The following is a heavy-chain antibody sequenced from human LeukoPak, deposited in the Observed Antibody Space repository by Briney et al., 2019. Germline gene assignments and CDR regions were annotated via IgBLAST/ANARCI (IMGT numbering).Heavy chain of an antibody. J-gene: IGHJ6*03. CDR3: ARGKYPDNDDYMDV. CDR1: GFSFDDYA. V-gene: IGHV3-9*01. Sequence: PGGSLRLSCAASGFSFDDYAMHWVRQAPGKGLEWVSSISWNSGFIVYADSVKGRFTISRDNAENSLYLQMNSLRVEDTALYYCARGKYPDNDDYMDVWGKGTTVTVSS. CDR2: ISWNSGFI. D-gene: IGHD1-1*01.